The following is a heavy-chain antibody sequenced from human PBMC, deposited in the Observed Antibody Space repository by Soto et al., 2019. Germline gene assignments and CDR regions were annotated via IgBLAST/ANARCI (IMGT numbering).Heavy chain of an antibody. J-gene: IGHJ6*02. CDR2: ISSSSSYI. Sequence: VGSLRLSCAASGFTFSSYSMNWVRQAPGKGLEWVSSISSSSSYIYYADSVKGRFTISRDNAKNSLYLQMNSLRAEDTAVYYCARDSVLLWFGESPDYYYGMDVWGQGTTVTVSS. D-gene: IGHD3-10*01. CDR1: GFTFSSYS. CDR3: ARDSVLLWFGESPDYYYGMDV. V-gene: IGHV3-21*01.